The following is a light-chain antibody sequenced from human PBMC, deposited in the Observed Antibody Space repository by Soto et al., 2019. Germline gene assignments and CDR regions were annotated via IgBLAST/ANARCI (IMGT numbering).Light chain of an antibody. V-gene: IGKV1-5*03. CDR3: QQYNSYSNT. CDR1: QSISSW. CDR2: KAS. J-gene: IGKJ2*01. Sequence: DIQLTQSPSTLSASVGDRVTITCRASQSISSWLAWYQQKPGKAPKLLLYKASSLESGVTSRFSGSGSGREFTLTISSLQPDDFAADYCQQYNSYSNTFGQGTKLEIK.